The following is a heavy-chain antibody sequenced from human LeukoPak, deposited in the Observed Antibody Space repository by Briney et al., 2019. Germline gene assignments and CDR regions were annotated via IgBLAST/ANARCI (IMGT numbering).Heavy chain of an antibody. J-gene: IGHJ4*02. V-gene: IGHV3-7*01. CDR2: IKQDGSEK. CDR1: GFPFSNYW. D-gene: IGHD2-2*01. Sequence: GGSLRLSCAASGFPFSNYWMSWVRQAPGKGLEWVAHIKQDGSEKYYVDSVKGRFTISRDNAKTSLYLQMNSLRAEDTAVYHCARVRYCSTISCYMSTPRGGYFDYWGQGTLVTVSS. CDR3: ARVRYCSTISCYMSTPRGGYFDY.